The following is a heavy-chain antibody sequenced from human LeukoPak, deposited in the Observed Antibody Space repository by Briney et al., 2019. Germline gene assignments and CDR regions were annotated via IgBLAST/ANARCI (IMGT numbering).Heavy chain of an antibody. J-gene: IGHJ4*02. CDR1: GYTFTDYY. CDR2: TNPKNGGT. D-gene: IGHD6-13*01. CDR3: ARRVTAASGFDD. Sequence: ASVKASCKASGYTFTDYYIYWVRQAPGQGLEWMGWTNPKNGGTNYAQKFQGRVTMTSDTSISTAYMDLNSLKSDDTAVYYCARRVTAASGFDDWGQGSLVTVSS. V-gene: IGHV1-2*02.